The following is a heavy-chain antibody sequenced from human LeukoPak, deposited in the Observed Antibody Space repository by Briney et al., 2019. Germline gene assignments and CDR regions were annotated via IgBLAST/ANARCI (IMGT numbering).Heavy chain of an antibody. V-gene: IGHV1-2*02. CDR1: GYTFTGYY. J-gene: IGHJ4*02. D-gene: IGHD5-18*01. Sequence: ASVKVSCKASGYTFTGYYMHWVRQAPGQGLEWMGWINPNSGGTNYAQKFQGRVTMTRDTSISTAYMELSRLRSDDTAVYYCARGEYSYGNYFDYWGQGTLVTVSS. CDR3: ARGEYSYGNYFDY. CDR2: INPNSGGT.